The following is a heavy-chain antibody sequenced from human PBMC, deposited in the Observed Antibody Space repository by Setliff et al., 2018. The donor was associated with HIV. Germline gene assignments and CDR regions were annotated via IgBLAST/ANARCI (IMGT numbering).Heavy chain of an antibody. J-gene: IGHJ4*02. V-gene: IGHV3-11*04. CDR1: GFTFRNYW. Sequence: GGSLRLSCAASGFTFRNYWMHWVRQAPGKGLVWLSYISSSGTTTYYADSVKGRFTISRDNAKNSVLLQMNSLRVEDTAVYFCAAQGVLWGQGTQVTVSS. CDR2: ISSSGTTT. CDR3: AAQGVL.